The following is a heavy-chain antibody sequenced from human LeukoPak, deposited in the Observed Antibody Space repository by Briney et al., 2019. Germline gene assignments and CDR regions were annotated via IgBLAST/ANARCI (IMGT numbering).Heavy chain of an antibody. V-gene: IGHV4-39*07. CDR3: ARDLGSLRNWFDP. D-gene: IGHD3-10*01. Sequence: SETLSLTCTVSGGSISSSSYYWGWIRQPPGKGLEWIGSIYYSGSTYYNPSLKSRVTISVDTSKNQFSLKLSSVTAADTAVHYCARDLGSLRNWFDPWGQGTLVTVSS. J-gene: IGHJ5*02. CDR1: GGSISSSSYY. CDR2: IYYSGST.